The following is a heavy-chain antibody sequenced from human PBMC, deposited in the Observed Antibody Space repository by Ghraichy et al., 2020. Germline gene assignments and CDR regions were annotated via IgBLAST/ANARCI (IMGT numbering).Heavy chain of an antibody. V-gene: IGHV4-39*01. CDR2: IYYSGST. CDR1: GGSISSSSYY. J-gene: IGHJ6*02. CDR3: ARHMVATWPMEYYYYYYGMDV. Sequence: SETLSLTCTVSGGSISSSSYYWGWIRQPPGKGLEWIGSIYYSGSTYYNPSLKSRVTISVDTSKNQFSLKLSSVTAADTAVYYCARHMVATWPMEYYYYYYGMDVWGQGTTVTVSS. D-gene: IGHD5-12*01.